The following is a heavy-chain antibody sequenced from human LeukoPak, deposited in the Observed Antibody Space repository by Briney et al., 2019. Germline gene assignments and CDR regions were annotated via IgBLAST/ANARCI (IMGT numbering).Heavy chain of an antibody. CDR3: AREMDYGSGPEYFDY. CDR1: GFTFDDYG. D-gene: IGHD3-10*01. CDR2: INWNGGST. V-gene: IGHV3-20*04. Sequence: GGTLRLSCAASGFTFDDYGMSWVRQAPGKGLEWVSGINWNGGSTGYADSAKGRFTISRDNAKNSLYLQMNSLRAEDTALYYCAREMDYGSGPEYFDYWGQGTLVTVSS. J-gene: IGHJ4*02.